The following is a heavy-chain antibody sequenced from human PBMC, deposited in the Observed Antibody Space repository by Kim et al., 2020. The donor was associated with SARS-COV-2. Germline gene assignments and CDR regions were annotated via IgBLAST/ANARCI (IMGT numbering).Heavy chain of an antibody. J-gene: IGHJ6*02. CDR3: AKDIFRAYYGSGRGGMDV. CDR1: GFTFDDYA. Sequence: GGSLRLSCAVSGFTFDDYAMHWVRQAPGKGLEWVSLISGDGGITYYAASVKGRFTISRDNSKNSLYLQMNSLRTEDTALYYCAKDIFRAYYGSGRGGMDVWGQGTTVTVSS. CDR2: ISGDGGIT. V-gene: IGHV3-43*02. D-gene: IGHD3-10*01.